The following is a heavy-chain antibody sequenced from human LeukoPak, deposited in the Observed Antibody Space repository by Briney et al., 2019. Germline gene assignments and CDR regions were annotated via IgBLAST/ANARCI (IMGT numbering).Heavy chain of an antibody. CDR3: ARGPLYCSGGSCYDDY. Sequence: GGSLRLSCAASGFTFSSYSMNWVRQAPGKGLEWVSYISSSSSTIYYADSVKGRFTISRDNAKNSLYLQMNSLRAEDTAVYHCARGPLYCSGGSCYDDYWGQGTLVTVSS. V-gene: IGHV3-48*04. J-gene: IGHJ4*02. CDR2: ISSSSSTI. D-gene: IGHD2-15*01. CDR1: GFTFSSYS.